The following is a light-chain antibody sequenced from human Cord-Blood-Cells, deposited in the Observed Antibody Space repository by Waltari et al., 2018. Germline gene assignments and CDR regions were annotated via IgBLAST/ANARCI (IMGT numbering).Light chain of an antibody. J-gene: IGLJ3*02. CDR1: SGSIASNY. CDR3: QSYDSSNWV. V-gene: IGLV6-57*03. CDR2: EDN. Sequence: NFMLTQPHSVSESPGKTVTISCTRSSGSIASNYVQWYQQRPGSAPTTVLYEDNQRPSAAPDRFSGSIDSASNSASLTISGLKTEDEADYYCQSYDSSNWVFGGGTKLTVL.